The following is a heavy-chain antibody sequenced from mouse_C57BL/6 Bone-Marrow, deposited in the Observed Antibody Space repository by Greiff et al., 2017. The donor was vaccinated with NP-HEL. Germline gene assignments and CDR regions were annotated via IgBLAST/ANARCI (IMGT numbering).Heavy chain of an antibody. V-gene: IGHV1-52*01. Sequence: QVQLHQPGAELVRPGSSVKLSCKASGYTFTSYWMHWVKQRPIQGLEWIGNIDPSDSETHYNQKFKDKATLTVDKSSSTAYMQLSSLTSEDSAVYYCARNHITTVVALDYWGQGTTLTVSS. D-gene: IGHD1-1*01. CDR1: GYTFTSYW. CDR2: IDPSDSET. J-gene: IGHJ2*01. CDR3: ARNHITTVVALDY.